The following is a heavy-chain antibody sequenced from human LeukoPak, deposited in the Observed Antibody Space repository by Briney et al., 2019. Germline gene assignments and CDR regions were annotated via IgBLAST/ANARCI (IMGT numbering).Heavy chain of an antibody. J-gene: IGHJ5*02. D-gene: IGHD4-17*01. CDR2: ISYDGSNK. V-gene: IGHV3-30-3*01. CDR1: GFTFSSYA. CDR3: ARDPASSTVTLNWFDP. Sequence: GGSLRLSCAASGFTFSSYAMHWVRQAPGKGLEWVAVISYDGSNKYYADSVKGRFTISRDNSKNTLYLQMNSLRAEDTAVYYCARDPASSTVTLNWFDPWGQGTLVTVSS.